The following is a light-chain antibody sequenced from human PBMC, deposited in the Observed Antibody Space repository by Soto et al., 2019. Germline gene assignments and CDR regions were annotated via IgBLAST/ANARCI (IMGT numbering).Light chain of an antibody. CDR3: QKYNNWPPLT. J-gene: IGKJ4*01. Sequence: EIVMTQSPATLSVSPGERATLSCRASQTVSINLAWYQHKPGQAPRLLIYGASSRDHGVPGRCSGSGSGTELTLTISSIQSEHFAVSDCQKYNNWPPLTLGGGTKVELK. V-gene: IGKV3-15*01. CDR2: GAS. CDR1: QTVSIN.